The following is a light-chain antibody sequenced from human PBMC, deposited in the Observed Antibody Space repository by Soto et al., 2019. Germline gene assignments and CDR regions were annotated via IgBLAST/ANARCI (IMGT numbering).Light chain of an antibody. Sequence: EIVLTQSPATLSLSPGERATLSCRASQSFSIYLAWYQQKPGQAPRLLIYDASNRATGIPARFSGSGSGTDFTLTISSLEPEDFAIYYCQQRYNWPPLTFGQGTRLEIK. CDR2: DAS. V-gene: IGKV3-11*01. CDR3: QQRYNWPPLT. CDR1: QSFSIY. J-gene: IGKJ5*01.